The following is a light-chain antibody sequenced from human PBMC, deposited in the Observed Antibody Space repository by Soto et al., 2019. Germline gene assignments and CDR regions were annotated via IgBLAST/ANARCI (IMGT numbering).Light chain of an antibody. J-gene: IGKJ1*01. CDR3: QQYDNWPTWT. Sequence: EIVLTQSPATVSLSPLERATLSCTASQSISGSYLAWYQQKPGQAPRVVIYGVSTRATGIPARFSGSGSGTEFTLTISSLQSEDFAVYYCQQYDNWPTWTFGQGTKVDIK. V-gene: IGKV3-15*01. CDR2: GVS. CDR1: QSISGSY.